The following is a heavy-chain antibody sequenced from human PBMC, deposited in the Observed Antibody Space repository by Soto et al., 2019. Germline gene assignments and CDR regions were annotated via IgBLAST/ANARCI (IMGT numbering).Heavy chain of an antibody. CDR2: INHSGST. CDR1: GGSFSGYY. V-gene: IGHV4-34*01. D-gene: IGHD3-10*01. Sequence: SETLSLTCAVYGGSFSGYYWSWIRQPPGKGLEWIGEINHSGSTNYNPSLKSRVTISVDTSKSQFSLKLSSVTAADTAVYYCARLRMVRGVIQVLYYGMDVWGQGTTVTVSS. J-gene: IGHJ6*02. CDR3: ARLRMVRGVIQVLYYGMDV.